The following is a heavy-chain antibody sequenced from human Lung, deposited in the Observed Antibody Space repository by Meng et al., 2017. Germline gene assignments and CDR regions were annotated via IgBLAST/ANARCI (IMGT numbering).Heavy chain of an antibody. V-gene: IGHV4-34*01. CDR2: INHSGST. CDR1: GGSFSDYY. CDR3: ARGPTTMAHDFDY. J-gene: IGHJ4*02. D-gene: IGHD4-11*01. Sequence: QGTRQTWGAGRLKPSETPSLTCVVSGGSFSDYYWSWIRQPPGKGLEWIGEINHSGSTNYNPSLESRATISVDTSQNNLSLKLSSVTAADSAVYYCARGPTTMAHDFDYWGQGTLVTVSS.